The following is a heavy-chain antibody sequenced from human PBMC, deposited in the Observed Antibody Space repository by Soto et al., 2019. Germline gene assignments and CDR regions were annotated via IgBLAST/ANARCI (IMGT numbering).Heavy chain of an antibody. D-gene: IGHD3-22*01. Sequence: ASVKVSCKASGGTFSSYAISWVRQAPGQGLEWMGGIIPIFGTANYAQKFQGRVTITADESTSTAYMELSSLRSEDTAVYYCARIYYYDSSGSIGGRHYYYYGMDVWGQGTTVTVSS. CDR1: GGTFSSYA. J-gene: IGHJ6*02. CDR3: ARIYYYDSSGSIGGRHYYYYGMDV. V-gene: IGHV1-69*13. CDR2: IIPIFGTA.